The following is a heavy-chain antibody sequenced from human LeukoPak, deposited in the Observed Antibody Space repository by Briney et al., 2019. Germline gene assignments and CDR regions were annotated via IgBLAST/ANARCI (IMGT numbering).Heavy chain of an antibody. J-gene: IGHJ3*02. D-gene: IGHD4-17*01. CDR2: IWYDGSNK. Sequence: GGSLRLSCAASGFXFSSYAIHWVRQAPGKGLEWVAVIWYDGSNKYYADSVKGRFTISRDNSKNTLYLQMNSLRAEDTAVYYRARLRDDAFDIWGQGTMVTVSS. CDR3: ARLRDDAFDI. CDR1: GFXFSSYA. V-gene: IGHV3-33*01.